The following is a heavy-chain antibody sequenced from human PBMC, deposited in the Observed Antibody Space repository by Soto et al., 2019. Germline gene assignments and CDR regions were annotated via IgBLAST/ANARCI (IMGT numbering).Heavy chain of an antibody. CDR2: IIPIFGTA. D-gene: IGHD2-2*01. V-gene: IGHV1-69*13. J-gene: IGHJ6*02. Sequence: SVKVSCKASGGTFSSYAISWVRQAPGQGLEWMGGIIPIFGTANYAQKFQGRVTITADESTSTAYMELSSLRSEDTAVYYYASDPLVRYCSSTSCYYSYYGMDVWGQGPTVTVSS. CDR3: ASDPLVRYCSSTSCYYSYYGMDV. CDR1: GGTFSSYA.